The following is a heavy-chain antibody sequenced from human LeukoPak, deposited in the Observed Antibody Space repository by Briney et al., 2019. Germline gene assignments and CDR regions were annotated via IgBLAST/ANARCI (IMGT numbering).Heavy chain of an antibody. CDR1: GGSISSNY. CDR2: LYSSGSS. J-gene: IGHJ4*02. V-gene: IGHV4-59*01. CDR3: ARGLPMASLFFDS. Sequence: SKTLSLTCTVSGGSISSNYWSWMRQPPGKGLEWIGYLYSSGSSNYNPSFKSRVTMLLDTSKNEFSLKLTSVTAADTAVYFCARGLPMASLFFDSWGQGILVIVSS. D-gene: IGHD3-10*01.